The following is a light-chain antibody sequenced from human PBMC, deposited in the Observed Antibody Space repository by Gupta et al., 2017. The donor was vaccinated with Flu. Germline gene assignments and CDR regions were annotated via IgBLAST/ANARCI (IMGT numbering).Light chain of an antibody. V-gene: IGKV3-20*01. CDR1: QSVNSAF. J-gene: IGKJ2*01. Sequence: EIVLTQSPGTLSLSPGDRATLSCRASQSVNSAFFAWYQQKPGQAPRLLIYGASTRATGIPDRFSGSGSGTEFSLTISRLEPEDFAVYYCQLYCRPPVAFGQGTKL. CDR3: QLYCRPPVA. CDR2: GAS.